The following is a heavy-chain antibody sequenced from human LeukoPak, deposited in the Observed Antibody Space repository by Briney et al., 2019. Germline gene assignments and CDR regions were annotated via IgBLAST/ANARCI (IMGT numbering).Heavy chain of an antibody. CDR2: IYHSGST. CDR1: GYSISSGYY. Sequence: SETLSLTCAVSGYSISSGYYWGWIRQPPGKGLEWIGSIYHSGSTYCNPSLKSRVTISVDTSKNQFSLKLSSVTAADTAVYYCARDDYDIPIDYWGQGTLVTVSS. J-gene: IGHJ4*02. V-gene: IGHV4-38-2*02. D-gene: IGHD3-9*01. CDR3: ARDDYDIPIDY.